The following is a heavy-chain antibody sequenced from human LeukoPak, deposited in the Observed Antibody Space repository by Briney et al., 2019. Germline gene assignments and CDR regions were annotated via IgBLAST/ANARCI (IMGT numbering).Heavy chain of an antibody. CDR3: ASHIAVAGGAYDY. CDR1: GYTFTSYD. CDR2: ISAYNGNT. D-gene: IGHD6-19*01. Sequence: ASVKVSCKASGYTFTSYDINWVRQATGQGLEWMGWISAYNGNTNYAQKLQGRVTMTTDTSTSTAYMELRSLRSDDTAVYYCASHIAVAGGAYDYWGQGTLVTVSS. V-gene: IGHV1-18*01. J-gene: IGHJ4*02.